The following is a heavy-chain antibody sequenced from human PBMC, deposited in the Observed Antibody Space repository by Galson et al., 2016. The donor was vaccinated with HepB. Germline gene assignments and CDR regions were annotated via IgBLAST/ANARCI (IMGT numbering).Heavy chain of an antibody. D-gene: IGHD2-15*01. V-gene: IGHV1-18*01. CDR3: TRGGRCSGGTCYSPAFDY. CDR2: ISGTNGNT. Sequence: SVKVSCKASGYAFNTYGIGWVRQAPGQGFEWMGWISGTNGNTNYAQNFKGRVTMTRDTSTQTAYTELRSLRNDDTAIYYCTRGGRCSGGTCYSPAFDYWGQGTLVIVSA. CDR1: GYAFNTYG. J-gene: IGHJ4*02.